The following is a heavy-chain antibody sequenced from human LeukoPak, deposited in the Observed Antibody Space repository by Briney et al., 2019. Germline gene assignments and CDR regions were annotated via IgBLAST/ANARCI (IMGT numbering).Heavy chain of an antibody. CDR3: ARDLSPVVRASPMGY. CDR1: GFTFTSYG. Sequence: GKSLRLSCAASGFTFTSYGMHWVRQAPGKGLEWVALITYDGYYKYYSDSVKGRFTISSDTSKNTMYLQMNSLRAEDTAVYYCARDLSPVVRASPMGYWGQGTLVTVSS. J-gene: IGHJ4*02. V-gene: IGHV3-30*03. CDR2: ITYDGYYK. D-gene: IGHD3-10*01.